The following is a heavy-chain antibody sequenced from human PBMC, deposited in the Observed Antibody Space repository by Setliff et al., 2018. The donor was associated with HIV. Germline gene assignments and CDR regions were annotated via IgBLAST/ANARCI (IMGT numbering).Heavy chain of an antibody. J-gene: IGHJ4*02. CDR3: ARSLQWGCSSTTCYVGY. V-gene: IGHV1-46*01. CDR1: GYTFTRYY. CDR2: INPSSGST. Sequence: ASVKVSCKASGYTFTRYYIHWMRQAPGQGLEWMGIINPSSGSTSFAQKFQGRVTMTRDTSTSTVYMELSSLRSEDTAVYYCARSLQWGCSSTTCYVGYWGQGTLVTVSS. D-gene: IGHD2-2*01.